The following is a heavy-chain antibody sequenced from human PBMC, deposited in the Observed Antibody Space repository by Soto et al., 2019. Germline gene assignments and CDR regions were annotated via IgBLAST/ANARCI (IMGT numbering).Heavy chain of an antibody. Sequence: GGSLRLSCAASGFTFSSYSMNWVRQAPGKGLEWVSSISSSSSYIYYADSVKGRFTISRDNAKNSLFLQMNSLRAEDTAVYYCARPVLHSSIAARWDLYGYYGMDVWGQGTTVTVSS. V-gene: IGHV3-21*01. D-gene: IGHD6-6*01. CDR2: ISSSSSYI. J-gene: IGHJ6*02. CDR3: ARPVLHSSIAARWDLYGYYGMDV. CDR1: GFTFSSYS.